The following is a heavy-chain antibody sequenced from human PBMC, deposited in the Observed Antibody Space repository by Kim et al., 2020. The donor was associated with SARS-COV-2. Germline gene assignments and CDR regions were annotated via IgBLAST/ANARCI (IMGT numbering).Heavy chain of an antibody. CDR1: GFTFSSYG. D-gene: IGHD1-26*01. CDR2: IWYDGSKK. Sequence: GGSLRLSCAASGFTFSSYGMHWVRQAPGKGLEWVAVIWYDGSKKYYADSVKGRFTISRDSSKNTLYLQMNSLRAEDTAVYYCAKEVYSGSYWEGGYFDYWGAETL. V-gene: IGHV3-33*06. CDR3: AKEVYSGSYWEGGYFDY. J-gene: IGHJ4*02.